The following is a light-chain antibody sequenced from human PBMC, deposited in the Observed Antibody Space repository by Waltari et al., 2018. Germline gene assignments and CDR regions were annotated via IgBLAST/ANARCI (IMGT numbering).Light chain of an antibody. CDR2: GAS. Sequence: EIVLTQSPDTLSLSPGERATLSCRASLSIGRYLVWYQQKPGQAPRLLIYGASTRASGIPDRFSGSGSGTDFSLTISRLEPEDFAVYHCQKHDRLPATFGQGTKVEIK. CDR3: QKHDRLPAT. CDR1: LSIGRY. J-gene: IGKJ1*01. V-gene: IGKV3-20*01.